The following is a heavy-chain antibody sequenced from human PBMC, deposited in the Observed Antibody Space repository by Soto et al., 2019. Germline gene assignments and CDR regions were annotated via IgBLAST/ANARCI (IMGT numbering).Heavy chain of an antibody. V-gene: IGHV4-34*01. CDR3: ARAHALCGGTQPPIDP. CDR2: INHVGIT. CDR1: GGSFRGFY. Sequence: SETLSLSCAVSGGSFRGFYWTWIRQSPGKGLEWLGDINHVGITNYNPSLKSRVSIPVDTSKSQFSLKLSSVTAADTAVYYCARAHALCGGTQPPIDPWGQLTLVTVS. J-gene: IGHJ5*02. D-gene: IGHD2-15*01.